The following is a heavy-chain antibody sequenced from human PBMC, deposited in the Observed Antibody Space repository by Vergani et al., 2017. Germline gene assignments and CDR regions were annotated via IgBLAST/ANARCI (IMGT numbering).Heavy chain of an antibody. CDR3: ARGREKGYGSGYPYYYYGMDV. V-gene: IGHV4-34*01. CDR2: INHSGST. D-gene: IGHD3-10*01. J-gene: IGHJ6*02. CDR1: GFTFSDYY. Sequence: QVQLVESGGGLVKPGGSLRLSCAASGFTFSDYYMSWIRQPPGKGLEWIGEINHSGSTNYNPSLKSRVTISVDTSKNQFSLKLSSVTAADTAVYYCARGREKGYGSGYPYYYYGMDVWGQGTTVTVSS.